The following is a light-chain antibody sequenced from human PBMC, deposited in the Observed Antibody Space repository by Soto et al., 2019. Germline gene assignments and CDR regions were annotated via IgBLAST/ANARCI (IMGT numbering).Light chain of an antibody. CDR1: SSDVGAYIY. J-gene: IGLJ1*01. CDR3: CSYTSSRTYV. V-gene: IGLV2-14*01. Sequence: QSVLTQPASVSGSPGQSITISCTGTSSDVGAYIYVSWYQHHPGKAPKVMIYEVTNRPSGVSDRFYGSKSGNTASLTISGLQAEDEADYYCCSYTSSRTYVFGNGKKVTVL. CDR2: EVT.